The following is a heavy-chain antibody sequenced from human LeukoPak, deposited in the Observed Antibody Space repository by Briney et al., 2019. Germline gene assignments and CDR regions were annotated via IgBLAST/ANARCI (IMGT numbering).Heavy chain of an antibody. D-gene: IGHD3-16*01. CDR2: ITWNSGRI. Sequence: PGRSLRLSCAASGFTFGDYAMHWVRQAPGKGLEWVSGITWNSGRIDYADSVKGRFAISRDNAKNSLYLQMNSLRAEDTAFYYCAKDWGYRNSNDYYPFDYWGQGTLVTVSS. J-gene: IGHJ4*02. V-gene: IGHV3-9*01. CDR1: GFTFGDYA. CDR3: AKDWGYRNSNDYYPFDY.